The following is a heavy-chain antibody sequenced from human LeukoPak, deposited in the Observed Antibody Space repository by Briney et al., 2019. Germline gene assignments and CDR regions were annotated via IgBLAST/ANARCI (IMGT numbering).Heavy chain of an antibody. CDR3: ARSPNRYYDIWTGYYNIWFDP. CDR1: GGTFSSYA. CDR2: IIPIFGTA. V-gene: IGHV1-69*05. Sequence: ASVKVSCKASGGTFSSYAISWVRQAPGQGLEWMGGIIPIFGTANHAQKFQGRVTITTDESTSTAYMELSSLRSEDTAVYYCARSPNRYYDIWTGYYNIWFDPWGQGTLVTVSS. D-gene: IGHD3-9*01. J-gene: IGHJ5*02.